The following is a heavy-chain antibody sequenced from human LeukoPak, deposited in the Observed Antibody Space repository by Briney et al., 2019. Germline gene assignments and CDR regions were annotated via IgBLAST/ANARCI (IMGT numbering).Heavy chain of an antibody. CDR1: GFTFSDYY. J-gene: IGHJ4*02. CDR2: ISSSGSTI. Sequence: GGSLRLSCAASGFTFSDYYMSWIRQAPGKGLEWVSYISSSGSTIYYADSVKGRFTISRDNAKNSLYLQMNSLRAEDTAVYYCANLDFRFVPTDYWGQGTLVTVSS. D-gene: IGHD3-3*01. CDR3: ANLDFRFVPTDY. V-gene: IGHV3-11*01.